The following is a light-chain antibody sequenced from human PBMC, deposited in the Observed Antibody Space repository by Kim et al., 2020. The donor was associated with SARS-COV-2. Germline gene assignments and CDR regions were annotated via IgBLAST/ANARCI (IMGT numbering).Light chain of an antibody. J-gene: IGKJ1*01. CDR2: AAT. CDR1: QDIRND. Sequence: AIQMTQSQSSLSASVGDRVTITCRASQDIRNDLGWYQQKPGKAPSLLIYAATDLQSGVPSRFSGSGFGTDFTLTISSLQPEDFATYYCLQDYNYPRTFGQGTKVDIK. V-gene: IGKV1-6*01. CDR3: LQDYNYPRT.